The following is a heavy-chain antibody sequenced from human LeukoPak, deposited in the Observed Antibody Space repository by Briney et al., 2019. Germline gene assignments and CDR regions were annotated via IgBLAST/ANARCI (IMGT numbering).Heavy chain of an antibody. D-gene: IGHD1-1*01. J-gene: IGHJ4*02. CDR2: ISYDGSNK. Sequence: QPGRSLRLSCAASGFTFSSYGMHWVRQAPGKGLEWVAVISYDGSNKYYADSVKGRFTISRDNSKNSLYLQMNSLRAEDTAVYYCARGPDPTGYAPDYWGQGTLVTVSS. V-gene: IGHV3-30*03. CDR3: ARGPDPTGYAPDY. CDR1: GFTFSSYG.